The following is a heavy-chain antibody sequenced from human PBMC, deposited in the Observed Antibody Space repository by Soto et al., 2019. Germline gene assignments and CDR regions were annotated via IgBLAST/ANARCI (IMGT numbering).Heavy chain of an antibody. CDR2: IYYSGST. CDR1: GGSISSNSYY. V-gene: IGHV4-39*01. J-gene: IGHJ4*02. Sequence: QLQLQESGPGLVKPSETLSLSCTVSGGSISSNSYYWGWIRQPPGKGLEWIGSIYYSGSTYYNPSLKSRVTISVDTSKNQFSLKRSSVTPADTAVYYCARRGSSSWYGYWGQGTLVTVSS. D-gene: IGHD6-13*01. CDR3: ARRGSSSWYGY.